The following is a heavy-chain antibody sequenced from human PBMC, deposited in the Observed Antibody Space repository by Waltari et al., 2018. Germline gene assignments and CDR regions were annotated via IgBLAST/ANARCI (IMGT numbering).Heavy chain of an antibody. CDR2: IGHDGSTT. V-gene: IGHV3-74*01. J-gene: IGHJ4*02. D-gene: IGHD2-21*02. CDR1: GFSFSTYV. CDR3: TRDRDWVLFDY. Sequence: EVLLVESGGGLGQPGGSLRLSCAASGFSFSTYVMHWVRQAPGKGLVWVSRIGHDGSTTTYGDSVKGRFTVSRDNAKNTLYLQMNSLRAEDTAVYYCTRDRDWVLFDYWGQGTLVTVSS.